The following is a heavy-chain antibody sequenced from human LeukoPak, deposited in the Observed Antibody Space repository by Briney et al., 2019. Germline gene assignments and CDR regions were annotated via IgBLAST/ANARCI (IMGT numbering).Heavy chain of an antibody. V-gene: IGHV4-38-2*02. CDR1: GYSISSGYY. CDR2: IYHSGST. CDR3: ARDRPSCSGGSCTEVLDY. J-gene: IGHJ4*02. Sequence: SETLSLTCTVSGYSISSGYYWGWIRPPPGKGLEWIGNIYHSGSTYYNPSLKSRVTISVDTSKNQFSLKLSSVTAADTAVYYCARDRPSCSGGSCTEVLDYWGQGTLVTVSS. D-gene: IGHD2-15*01.